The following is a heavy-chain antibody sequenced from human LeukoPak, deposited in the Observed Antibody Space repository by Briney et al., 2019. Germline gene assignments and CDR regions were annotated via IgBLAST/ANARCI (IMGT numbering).Heavy chain of an antibody. V-gene: IGHV6-1*01. D-gene: IGHD6-19*01. Sequence: SQTLSLTCAISGDSVSSNSAAWNWIRQSPSRGLEWLGRTYYRSKWYNGYAVSVKSRITINPDTSKNQFSLQLNSVTPEDTAVYYCARGQTRAVAGPREGFDYWGQGTLVTVSS. CDR2: TYYRSKWYN. CDR1: GDSVSSNSAA. J-gene: IGHJ4*02. CDR3: ARGQTRAVAGPREGFDY.